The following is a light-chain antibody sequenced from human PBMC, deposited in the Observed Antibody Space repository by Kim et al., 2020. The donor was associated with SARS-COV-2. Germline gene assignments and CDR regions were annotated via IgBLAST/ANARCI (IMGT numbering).Light chain of an antibody. Sequence: DVVMTQSPLSLPVTLGQPASISCRSSQSLVHSDGNTYLSWFQQRPGQSPRRLIYKVSNRDSGVPDRFSGSGSGTDFTLKISRVEAEDVGVYYCIQGTHWPPYTLGQGTKLEI. CDR2: KVS. CDR3: IQGTHWPPYT. CDR1: QSLVHSDGNTY. V-gene: IGKV2-30*02. J-gene: IGKJ2*01.